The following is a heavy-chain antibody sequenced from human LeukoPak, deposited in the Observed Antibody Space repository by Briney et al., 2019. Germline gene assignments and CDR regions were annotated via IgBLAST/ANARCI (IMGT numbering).Heavy chain of an antibody. D-gene: IGHD2-15*01. CDR1: GGSISSYY. CDR2: IYTSGST. Sequence: PSETLSLTCTVSGGSISSYYWSWIRQPAGKGLEWVGRIYTSGSTNYNPSLKSRVTMSVDTSKNQFSLKLSSVTAADPSVYYCAREPPXRXIVXVVAATVEAFDIWGQGTMVTVSS. V-gene: IGHV4-4*07. CDR3: AREPPXRXIVXVVAATVEAFDI. J-gene: IGHJ3*02.